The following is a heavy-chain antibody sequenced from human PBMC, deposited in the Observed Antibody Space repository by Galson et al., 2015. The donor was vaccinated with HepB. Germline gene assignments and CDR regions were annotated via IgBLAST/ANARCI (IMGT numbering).Heavy chain of an antibody. D-gene: IGHD1-1*01. CDR1: GFTFGDYA. V-gene: IGHV3-49*03. Sequence: SLRLSCAASGFTFGDYAMAWFRQAPGKGLEWVGFIRGNAHGGTTEYAASVKGRFTISRDDSKSIAYLQMNSLKTEDTAVYYCTRPLSTTSYCCYGVDVWGQGTTVTVSS. CDR3: TRPLSTTSYCCYGVDV. CDR2: IRGNAHGGTT. J-gene: IGHJ6*02.